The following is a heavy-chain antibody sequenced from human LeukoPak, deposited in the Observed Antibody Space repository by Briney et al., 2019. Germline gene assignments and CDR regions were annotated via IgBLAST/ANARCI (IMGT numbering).Heavy chain of an antibody. CDR3: AREPRDCTGGTCQSAGGYYFYY. CDR1: GFTFSNYA. Sequence: GGSLRLPCAASGFTFSNYAMSWVRQAPGKGLEWVSGISASGGSYYADSVKGRFTVSRDISKNTLYLQMNSLRAEDTAVYFCAREPRDCTGGTCQSAGGYYFYYWSQGTLVTVSS. CDR2: ISASGGS. J-gene: IGHJ4*02. D-gene: IGHD2-15*01. V-gene: IGHV3-23*01.